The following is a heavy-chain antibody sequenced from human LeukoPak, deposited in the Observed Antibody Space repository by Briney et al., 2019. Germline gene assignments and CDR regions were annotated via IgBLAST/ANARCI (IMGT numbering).Heavy chain of an antibody. V-gene: IGHV3-74*01. J-gene: IGHJ4*02. CDR1: GFTFSSHW. D-gene: IGHD2-15*01. CDR2: ISTDGSRP. CDR3: VRDGQGSTPLDY. Sequence: GGSLRLSCAASGFTFSSHWMHWVRQAPGKGLVWVSGISTDGSRPRYADSVNGRFTISRDNAKNTLYLQMNSLRAEDTAVYFCVRDGQGSTPLDYWGQGTLVTVSS.